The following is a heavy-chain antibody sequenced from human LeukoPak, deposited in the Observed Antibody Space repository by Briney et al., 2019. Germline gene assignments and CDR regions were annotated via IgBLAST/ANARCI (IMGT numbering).Heavy chain of an antibody. CDR3: ARDGAEYLDNWFDP. CDR1: GYTFTSYD. D-gene: IGHD6-6*01. J-gene: IGHJ5*02. Sequence: GASVKVSCKASGYTFTSYDINWVRQATGQGLEWMGWMNPNSGNTGYAQKFQGRVTMTRNTSISTAYMELSSLRSEDTAVYYCARDGAEYLDNWFDPWGQGTLVTVSS. CDR2: MNPNSGNT. V-gene: IGHV1-8*01.